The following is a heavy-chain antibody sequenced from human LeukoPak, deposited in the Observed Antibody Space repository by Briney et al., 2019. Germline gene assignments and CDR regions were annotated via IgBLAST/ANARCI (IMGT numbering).Heavy chain of an antibody. V-gene: IGHV3-9*01. Sequence: GGSLRLSCAASGFTFSSYSMNWVRQAPGKGLEWVSGISWNSGSIGYADSVKGRFTISRDNAKNSLYLQMNSLRAEDTALYYCAKDMNVVVTAIDYWGQGTLVTVSS. D-gene: IGHD2-21*02. J-gene: IGHJ4*02. CDR3: AKDMNVVVTAIDY. CDR2: ISWNSGSI. CDR1: GFTFSSYS.